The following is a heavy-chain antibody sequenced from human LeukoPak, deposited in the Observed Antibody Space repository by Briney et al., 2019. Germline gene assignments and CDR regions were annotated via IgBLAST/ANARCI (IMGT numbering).Heavy chain of an antibody. CDR2: IDYSGST. CDR1: GGSISSYY. CDR3: ARARRGYYFDY. Sequence: PSETLSLTCTVAGGSISSYYWSWIRQPPGKGLEWIGYIDYSGSTNYNPSLKSRVTISVDTSKNQFSLKLSSVTAADTAVYYCARARRGYYFDYWGQGTLVTVSS. D-gene: IGHD3-22*01. V-gene: IGHV4-59*01. J-gene: IGHJ4*02.